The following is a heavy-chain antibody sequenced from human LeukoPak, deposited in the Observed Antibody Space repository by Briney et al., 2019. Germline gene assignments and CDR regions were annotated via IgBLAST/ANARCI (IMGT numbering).Heavy chain of an antibody. CDR3: ARVSEEFGDFWSGYYTEVWYFDY. D-gene: IGHD3-3*01. CDR2: IYTSGST. J-gene: IGHJ4*02. Sequence: SETLSLTCTVSGGSISSYYWSWIRQPAGKGLEWIGRIYTSGSTNYNPSLKSRVTMSVDTSKNQFSLKLSSVTAADTAVYYCARVSEEFGDFWSGYYTEVWYFDYWGQGTLVTVSS. V-gene: IGHV4-4*07. CDR1: GGSISSYY.